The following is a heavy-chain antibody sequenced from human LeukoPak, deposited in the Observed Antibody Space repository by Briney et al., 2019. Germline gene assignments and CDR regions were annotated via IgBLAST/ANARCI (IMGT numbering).Heavy chain of an antibody. CDR2: IYYSGST. D-gene: IGHD4-23*01. J-gene: IGHJ4*02. CDR1: GGSISSYY. CDR3: ARPTVVTGGDRDY. V-gene: IGHV4-59*12. Sequence: SETLSLTCTVSGGSISSYYWSWIRQPPRKGLEWIGYIYYSGSTNYNPSLKSRVTISVDTSKNQFSLKLSSVTAADTAVYYCARPTVVTGGDRDYWGQGTLVTVSS.